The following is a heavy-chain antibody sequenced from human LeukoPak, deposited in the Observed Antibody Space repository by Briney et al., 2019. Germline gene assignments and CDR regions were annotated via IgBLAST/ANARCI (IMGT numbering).Heavy chain of an antibody. V-gene: IGHV3-30*18. J-gene: IGHJ4*02. CDR1: GFTFSSYG. CDR2: ISYDGSNK. D-gene: IGHD6-13*01. Sequence: GGSLRLSCAASGFTFSSYGMHWVRQAPGKGLEWVAVISYDGSNKYYADSVKGRFTISRDNSKNTLYLQMNSLRAEDTAVYYCAKEGSSWYALFFDYWGQGTLVTVSS. CDR3: AKEGSSWYALFFDY.